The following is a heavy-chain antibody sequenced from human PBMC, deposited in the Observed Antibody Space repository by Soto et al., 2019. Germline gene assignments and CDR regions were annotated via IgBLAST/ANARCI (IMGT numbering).Heavy chain of an antibody. CDR2: IGESGTPT. V-gene: IGHV3-23*01. CDR1: GFTFSSYA. CDR3: ARYIPGVRYYGMDV. J-gene: IGHJ6*02. D-gene: IGHD2-2*01. Sequence: GGSLKLSCAPSGFTFSSYAMKWVRQAPWKGLEWVSLIGESGTPTYNADNVKGRFTISRDNSGNTLFLELYSLRAEDTAVYYCARYIPGVRYYGMDVWGQGT.